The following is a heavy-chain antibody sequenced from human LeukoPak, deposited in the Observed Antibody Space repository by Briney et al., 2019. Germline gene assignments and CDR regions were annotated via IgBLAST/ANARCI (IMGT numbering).Heavy chain of an antibody. D-gene: IGHD2/OR15-2a*01. CDR3: ARRPYDTTFDY. V-gene: IGHV4-61*01. CDR1: GGSVSSGSYY. Sequence: SETLSLTCTVSGGSVSSGSYYWSWIRQPPGKGLEWIGYIYYSGSTNYNPSLKSRVTISVDTSKNQFSLKLSSVTAADTAMYYCARRPYDTTFDYWGQGTLVTVSS. CDR2: IYYSGST. J-gene: IGHJ4*02.